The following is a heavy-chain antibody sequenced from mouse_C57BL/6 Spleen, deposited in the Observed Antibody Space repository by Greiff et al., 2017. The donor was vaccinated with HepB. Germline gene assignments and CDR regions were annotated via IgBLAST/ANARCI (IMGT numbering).Heavy chain of an antibody. CDR2: ISYDGSN. CDR1: GYSITSGYY. CDR3: AREEGIDDYGAMDY. J-gene: IGHJ4*01. D-gene: IGHD2-4*01. V-gene: IGHV3-6*01. Sequence: EVQLQQSGPGLVKPSQSLSLTCSVTGYSITSGYYWNWIRQFPGNKLEWMGYISYDGSNNYNPSLKNRISITRDTSKNQFFLKLNSVTTEDTATYYCAREEGIDDYGAMDYWGQGTSVTVSS.